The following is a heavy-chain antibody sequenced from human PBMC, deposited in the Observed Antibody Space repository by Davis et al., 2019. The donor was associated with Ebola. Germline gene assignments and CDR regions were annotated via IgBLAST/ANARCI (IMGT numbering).Heavy chain of an antibody. Sequence: SETLSLTCTVSGGSISPYLLSLIRQPTGKGLEWIGYIYYSGSTNYNPSLKSRITISVDTSKNQFSLKLSSVTAADTAVYYCARIMTTVTTGWFDPWGQGTLVTVSS. V-gene: IGHV4-59*01. D-gene: IGHD4-17*01. J-gene: IGHJ5*02. CDR3: ARIMTTVTTGWFDP. CDR2: IYYSGST. CDR1: GGSISPYL.